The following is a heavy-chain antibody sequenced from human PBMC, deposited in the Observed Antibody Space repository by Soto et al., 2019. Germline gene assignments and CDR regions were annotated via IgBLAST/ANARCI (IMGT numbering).Heavy chain of an antibody. CDR1: GGTFSSYA. D-gene: IGHD3-22*01. V-gene: IGHV1-69*01. CDR3: AREGASGSHIGY. Sequence: QVQLVQSGAEVKKPGSSVKVSCKASGGTFSSYAISWVRQAPGQGLEWMGGIIPIFGTANYAQKFQGRVTNNADESTSTAYMELSSLRSEDTAVYYCAREGASGSHIGYWGQGTLVTVSS. J-gene: IGHJ4*02. CDR2: IIPIFGTA.